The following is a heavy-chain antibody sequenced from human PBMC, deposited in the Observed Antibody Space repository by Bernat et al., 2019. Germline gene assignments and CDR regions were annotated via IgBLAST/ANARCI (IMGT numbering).Heavy chain of an antibody. CDR1: GFTFSADY. Sequence: QVQLVESGGGLVKPGGSLGLSCEASGFTFSADYMNWIRQTPGKGLEWVSYISGSSHDTNYADSVRGRFTISRDNVRNSLYLQMNSLTVDDTAVYYCVRIAREADSWGQGTLVTVSS. J-gene: IGHJ4*02. CDR2: ISGSSHDT. CDR3: VRIAREADS. V-gene: IGHV3-11*05. D-gene: IGHD6-13*01.